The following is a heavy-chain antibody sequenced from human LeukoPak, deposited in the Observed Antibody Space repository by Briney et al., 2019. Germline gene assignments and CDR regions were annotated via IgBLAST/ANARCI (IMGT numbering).Heavy chain of an antibody. Sequence: PGGSLRLSCAASGFTFRSYAMHWVRQAPGKGLEWVAVISYDGSNKYYADSVKGRFTISRDNSKNTLYLQMNSLRAADTAVYYCARDGGIVVVPAVGNFDYWGQGTLVTVSS. D-gene: IGHD2-2*01. CDR3: ARDGGIVVVPAVGNFDY. CDR1: GFTFRSYA. V-gene: IGHV3-30*04. J-gene: IGHJ4*02. CDR2: ISYDGSNK.